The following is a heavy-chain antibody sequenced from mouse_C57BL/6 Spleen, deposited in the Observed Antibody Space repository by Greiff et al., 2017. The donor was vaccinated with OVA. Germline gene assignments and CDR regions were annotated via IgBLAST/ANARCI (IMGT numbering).Heavy chain of an antibody. CDR3: AKASLRLHAMDY. J-gene: IGHJ4*01. Sequence: VMLVESGPGLVQPSQSLSITCTVSGFSLTSYGVHWVRQSPGKGLEWLGVIWRGGSTDYNAAFMSRLSITKDNSKSQVFFKMNSLQADDTAIYYCAKASLRLHAMDYWGQGTSVTVSS. CDR2: IWRGGST. D-gene: IGHD3-2*02. CDR1: GFSLTSYG. V-gene: IGHV2-5*01.